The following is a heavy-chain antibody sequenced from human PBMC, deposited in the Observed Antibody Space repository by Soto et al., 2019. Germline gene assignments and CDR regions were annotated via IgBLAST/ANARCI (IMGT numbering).Heavy chain of an antibody. CDR3: ARVPDY. Sequence: GGSLRLSCAASGFTFRSYAMSWVRQAPGKGLEWVSGISGSGISTHYADSVKGRFTVSRDNSKNSLYLQMNSLRAADTAVYYCARVPDYWGQGILVTVSS. CDR2: ISGSGIST. V-gene: IGHV3-23*01. J-gene: IGHJ4*02. D-gene: IGHD2-2*01. CDR1: GFTFRSYA.